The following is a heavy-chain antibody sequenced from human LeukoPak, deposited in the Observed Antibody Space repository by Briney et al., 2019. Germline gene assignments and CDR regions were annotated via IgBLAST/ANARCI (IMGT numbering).Heavy chain of an antibody. J-gene: IGHJ6*02. Sequence: PETLSLTCTVSGDSISSYYWSWIRQPPGKGLEWIGYIYYSGSTNYNPSLKSRVTISVDTAKNQFSLKLSSVTAADTALYYCARITAMQGYYYYGMDVWGQGTTVTVSS. CDR3: ARITAMQGYYYYGMDV. CDR2: IYYSGST. D-gene: IGHD1-14*01. V-gene: IGHV4-59*01. CDR1: GDSISSYY.